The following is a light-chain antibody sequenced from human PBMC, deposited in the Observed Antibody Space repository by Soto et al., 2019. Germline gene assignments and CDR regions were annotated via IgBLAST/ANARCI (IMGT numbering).Light chain of an antibody. CDR3: QQSYSTLFT. CDR1: QDISNY. Sequence: DIQMTQSPSSLSASVGDSVTITCRASQDISNYLNWYQQKPGKAPKLLIYAASTLHSGVPSRFSGSESGTDFTLTISSQQPEDFATYYCQQSYSTLFTFGPGTKVDFK. V-gene: IGKV1-39*01. CDR2: AAS. J-gene: IGKJ3*01.